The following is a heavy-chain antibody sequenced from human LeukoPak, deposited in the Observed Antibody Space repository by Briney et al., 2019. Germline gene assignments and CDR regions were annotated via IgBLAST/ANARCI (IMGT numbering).Heavy chain of an antibody. CDR1: GYTFTDYY. J-gene: IGHJ5*02. Sequence: SVKVSCTASGYTFTDYYLHWVRQAPGQGLEWMGWINPNSGGTDYAQKFQGRVTMTRDTSISTAYMELSGLKSDDTAVYYCARALGPAEKPLNWFDPWGQGTLVTVSS. D-gene: IGHD1-14*01. V-gene: IGHV1-2*02. CDR3: ARALGPAEKPLNWFDP. CDR2: INPNSGGT.